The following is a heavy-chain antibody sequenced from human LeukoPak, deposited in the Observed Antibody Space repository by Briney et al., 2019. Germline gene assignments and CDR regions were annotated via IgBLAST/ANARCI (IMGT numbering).Heavy chain of an antibody. D-gene: IGHD3-3*01. CDR2: SYTSGST. Sequence: SETLSLTCAVSGASISSGDFYWNWIRQPAGKGLEWIARSYTSGSTDYSPSLQSRVTISLDTSKNQFSLKLRSVTAADSAMYYCAGGPDSAKAGYWGQGTLVAVSS. CDR1: GASISSGDFY. J-gene: IGHJ4*02. CDR3: AGGPDSAKAGY. V-gene: IGHV4-61*02.